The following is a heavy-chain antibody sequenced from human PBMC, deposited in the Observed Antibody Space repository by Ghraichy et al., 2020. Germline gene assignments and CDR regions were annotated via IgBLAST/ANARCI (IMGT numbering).Heavy chain of an antibody. Sequence: GSLRLSCAVYGGSFSGYYWSWIRQPPGKGLEWIGEINHSGSTNYNPSLKSRVTISVDTSKNQFSLKLSSGTAADTAVYYCARTGWVDTAMVTDYWGQGTLVTVSS. J-gene: IGHJ4*02. CDR2: INHSGST. CDR3: ARTGWVDTAMVTDY. D-gene: IGHD5-18*01. CDR1: GGSFSGYY. V-gene: IGHV4-34*01.